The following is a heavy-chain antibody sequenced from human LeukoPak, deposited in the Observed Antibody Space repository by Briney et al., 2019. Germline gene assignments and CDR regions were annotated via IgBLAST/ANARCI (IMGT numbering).Heavy chain of an antibody. D-gene: IGHD3-22*01. CDR1: GFAFGRFS. CDR3: ASSHDSSGND. J-gene: IGHJ4*02. CDR2: IKYDGTHK. Sequence: EASLRLCGAASGFAFGRFSMSCVRQAAGKGLEWVANIKYDGTHKFYADSVKGRFTISRDNAKNSLFLEMNSLRADDTAVYFCASSHDSSGNDWGQGTLVAVSS. V-gene: IGHV3-7*01.